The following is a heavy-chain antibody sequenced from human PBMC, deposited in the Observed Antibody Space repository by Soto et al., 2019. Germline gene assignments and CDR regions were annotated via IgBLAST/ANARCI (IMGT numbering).Heavy chain of an antibody. V-gene: IGHV3-15*07. Sequence: EVQLVESGGGLVKPGGSLRLSCAASGFTFSNAWMNWVRQAPGKGLEWVGRIKSKTDGGTTDYAAPVTGRFTISRDDSKNTLYLQMNTLKTEDTAMYYCTTDRGDYDILTGYGFDYWGQGTLVTVSS. CDR3: TTDRGDYDILTGYGFDY. CDR2: IKSKTDGGTT. CDR1: GFTFSNAW. J-gene: IGHJ4*02. D-gene: IGHD3-9*01.